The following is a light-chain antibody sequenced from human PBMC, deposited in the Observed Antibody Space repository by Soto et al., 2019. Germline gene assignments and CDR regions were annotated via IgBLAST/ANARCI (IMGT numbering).Light chain of an antibody. CDR3: QRYNSAPRT. V-gene: IGKV1-27*01. Sequence: DIQMTQSPSSLSAFVGDRVTITCRASQGIAVYLAWYQQKPGKVPKLLIYGGSSLVSGVPFRFSGSGSGTDFTLTISSLQPEDVATYYCQRYNSAPRTFCGGTKVEIK. CDR2: GGS. CDR1: QGIAVY. J-gene: IGKJ4*01.